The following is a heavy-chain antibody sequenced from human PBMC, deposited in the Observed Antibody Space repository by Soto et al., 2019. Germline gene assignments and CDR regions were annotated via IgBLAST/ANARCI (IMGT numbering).Heavy chain of an antibody. CDR3: ARAATPSSIFGVVTLDV. J-gene: IGHJ6*02. CDR1: GGSINSGAYY. Sequence: PSETLSLTCTVSGGSINSGAYYWSWIRQHPGKGLEWIGYIYYSGSTYYNPSLKSRVTISVDTSKNQFSLKLSSVTAADTAVYYCARAATPSSIFGVVTLDVSGQGTTVTVSS. V-gene: IGHV4-31*03. D-gene: IGHD3-3*01. CDR2: IYYSGST.